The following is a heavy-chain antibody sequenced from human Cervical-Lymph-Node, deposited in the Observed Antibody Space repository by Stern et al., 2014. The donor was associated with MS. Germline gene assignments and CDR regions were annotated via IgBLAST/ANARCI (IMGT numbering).Heavy chain of an antibody. CDR3: ARGLLGSENAFDI. Sequence: QVHLGQSGAEVKKPGASVKVSCKASGYTFTSYGISWVRQAPGHGLECRGGTSAYNGNTNYAQKLQGRVTMTTDTSTSTAYMELRSLRSDDTAVYYCARGLLGSENAFDIWGQGTMVTVSS. J-gene: IGHJ3*02. V-gene: IGHV1-18*01. CDR2: TSAYNGNT. CDR1: GYTFTSYG. D-gene: IGHD2-15*01.